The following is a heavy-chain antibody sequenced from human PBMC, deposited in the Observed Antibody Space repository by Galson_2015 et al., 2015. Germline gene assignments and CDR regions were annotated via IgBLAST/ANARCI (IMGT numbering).Heavy chain of an antibody. V-gene: IGHV1-18*01. J-gene: IGHJ4*02. D-gene: IGHD3-22*01. Sequence: SVKVSCKASGYSFIEYGFSWVRQAPGQGLEWMGWISETNGNTNYAQKFQGRVTMTTDTSTNTAYLELTSLRSDDTAVYYCAREGGWDNSGHYFFDYWGQGTLVTVSS. CDR3: AREGGWDNSGHYFFDY. CDR2: ISETNGNT. CDR1: GYSFIEYG.